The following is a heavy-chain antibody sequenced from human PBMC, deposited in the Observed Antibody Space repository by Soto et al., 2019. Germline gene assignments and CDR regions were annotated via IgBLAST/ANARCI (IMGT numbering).Heavy chain of an antibody. CDR3: ATHYGDYKISDY. J-gene: IGHJ4*02. V-gene: IGHV1-69*02. CDR1: GGTFSSYT. CDR2: IIPILGIA. Sequence: QVQLVQSGAEVKKPGSSVKVSCKASGGTFSSYTISWVRQAPGQGLEWMGRIIPILGIANYAQKFQGRVTITADKSTSTAYMELSSLRSEDTAVYYCATHYGDYKISDYWGQGTLVTVSS. D-gene: IGHD4-17*01.